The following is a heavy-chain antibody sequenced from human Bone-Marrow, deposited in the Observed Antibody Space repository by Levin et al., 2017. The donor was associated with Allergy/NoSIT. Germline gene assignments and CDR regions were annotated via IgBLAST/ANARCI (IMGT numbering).Heavy chain of an antibody. D-gene: IGHD2-15*01. CDR1: GFTFDDYA. Sequence: GGSLRLSCAASGFTFDDYAMHWVRQVPGKGLGWVSGITGNSDNMGYADSLKGRFTISRDNAKNSLYLEMTSLTVDDTALYFCAKSGGRNLFYYGLDVWGQGTTVTVSS. V-gene: IGHV3-9*01. J-gene: IGHJ6*02. CDR3: AKSGGRNLFYYGLDV. CDR2: ITGNSDNM.